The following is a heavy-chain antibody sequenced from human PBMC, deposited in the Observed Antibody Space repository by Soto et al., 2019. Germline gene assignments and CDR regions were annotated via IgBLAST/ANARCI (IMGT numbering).Heavy chain of an antibody. Sequence: LRCAAVGFKVIGHCVSRVIKATGKRPEWVCVISSGGSTYYADSLKGRFTISSDDSKNTLYLQMNGLRAEDTAVYFYASDALPHFGTYLDYPGQRTVVTVSS. CDR3: ASDALPHFGTYLDY. J-gene: IGHJ4*02. D-gene: IGHD3-10*01. V-gene: IGHV3-53*01. CDR1: GFKVIGHC. CDR2: ISSGGST.